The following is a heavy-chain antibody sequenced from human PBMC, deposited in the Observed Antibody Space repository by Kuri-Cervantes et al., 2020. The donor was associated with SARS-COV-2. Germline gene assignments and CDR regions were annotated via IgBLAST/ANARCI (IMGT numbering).Heavy chain of an antibody. CDR2: ISYDGSNK. J-gene: IGHJ4*02. D-gene: IGHD3-3*01. Sequence: GESLKISCAASGFTFSSYAMHWVRQAPGKGLEWVAVISYDGSNKYYADSVKGRFTISRDNSKNTLHLQMNSLKTEDTAVYYCTSLDFWSGYYNDYWGQGTLVTVSS. V-gene: IGHV3-30*14. CDR1: GFTFSSYA. CDR3: TSLDFWSGYYNDY.